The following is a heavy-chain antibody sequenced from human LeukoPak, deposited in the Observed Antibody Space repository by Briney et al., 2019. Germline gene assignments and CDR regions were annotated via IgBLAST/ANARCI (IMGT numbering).Heavy chain of an antibody. J-gene: IGHJ6*02. Sequence: SETLSLTCTVSGGSISSYYWSWIRQPPGKGLEWIGYIYYSGSTNYNPSLKSRVTISVDTSKNQFSLKLSSVTAADTAVYYCARDRDGYNYPYYYYGMDVWGQGTTVTVSS. D-gene: IGHD5-24*01. V-gene: IGHV4-59*01. CDR2: IYYSGST. CDR3: ARDRDGYNYPYYYYGMDV. CDR1: GGSISSYY.